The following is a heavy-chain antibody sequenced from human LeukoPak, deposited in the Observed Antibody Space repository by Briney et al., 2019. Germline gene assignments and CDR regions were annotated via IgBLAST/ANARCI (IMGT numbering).Heavy chain of an antibody. V-gene: IGHV3-23*01. CDR1: GFTFSSYA. CDR3: AKDSGFEVVPAAIVY. D-gene: IGHD2-2*02. Sequence: GGSLRLSCAASGFTFSSYAMSWVRQAPGKGLEWVSAISGSGGSTYYADSVKGRFTISRDNSKNTLYLQMNSLRAEDTALYYCAKDSGFEVVPAAIVYWGQGTLVTVSS. CDR2: ISGSGGST. J-gene: IGHJ4*02.